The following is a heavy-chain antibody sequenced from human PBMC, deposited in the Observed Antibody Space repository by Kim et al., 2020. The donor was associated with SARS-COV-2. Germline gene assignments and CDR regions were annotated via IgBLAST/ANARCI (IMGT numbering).Heavy chain of an antibody. CDR3: ARGAERGYSYGPDY. CDR2: ISYDGSNK. D-gene: IGHD5-18*01. CDR1: GFTFSSYA. V-gene: IGHV3-30*04. Sequence: GGSLRLSCAASGFTFSSYAMHWVRQAPGKGLEWVAVISYDGSNKYYADSVKGRFTISRDNSKNTLYLQMNSLRAEDTAVYYCARGAERGYSYGPDYWGQG. J-gene: IGHJ4*02.